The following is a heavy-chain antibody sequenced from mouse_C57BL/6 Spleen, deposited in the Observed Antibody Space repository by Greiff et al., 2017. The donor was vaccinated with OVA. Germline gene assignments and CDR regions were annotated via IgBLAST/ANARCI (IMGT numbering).Heavy chain of an antibody. V-gene: IGHV1-69*01. J-gene: IGHJ2*01. CDR3: ARRFDY. CDR2: IDPSDSYT. CDR1: GYTFTSYW. Sequence: QVQLQQPGAELVMPGASVKLSCKASGYTFTSYWMHWVKQRPGQGLEWIGEIDPSDSYTNSNQKFKGKSTLTVDKSSSTAYMQLSSLTSEDSAVYYGARRFDYWGQGTTLTVSS.